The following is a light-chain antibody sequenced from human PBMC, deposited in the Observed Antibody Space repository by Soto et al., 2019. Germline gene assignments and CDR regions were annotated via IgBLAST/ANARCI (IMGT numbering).Light chain of an antibody. CDR2: EVS. Sequence: QSALTQPASVSGSPGQSITISCTGTSSDIGGYNYVSWYQQHPGEAPKLVIYEVSNRPSGVSHRFSGSKSGNTASLSISGLQLEDDADYYCSSYTSTSTPLIFGGGTKVTVL. CDR1: SSDIGGYNY. CDR3: SSYTSTSTPLI. J-gene: IGLJ2*01. V-gene: IGLV2-14*01.